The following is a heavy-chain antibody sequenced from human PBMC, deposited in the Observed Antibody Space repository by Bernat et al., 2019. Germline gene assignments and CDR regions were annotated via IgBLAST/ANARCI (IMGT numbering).Heavy chain of an antibody. CDR2: IKSKTDGGTT. CDR3: TTSYCSGGSYYSPYPPFDY. J-gene: IGHJ4*02. Sequence: EVQLVESGGGLVKPGGSLRLSCAASGFTFSNAWMSWVRQAPGKGLEWVGRIKSKTDGGTTDYAAPVKGRFTISRDDSKNTLYLQMNSLKTEDTAVYYCTTSYCSGGSYYSPYPPFDYWGQGTLVTVSS. D-gene: IGHD2-15*01. V-gene: IGHV3-15*01. CDR1: GFTFSNAW.